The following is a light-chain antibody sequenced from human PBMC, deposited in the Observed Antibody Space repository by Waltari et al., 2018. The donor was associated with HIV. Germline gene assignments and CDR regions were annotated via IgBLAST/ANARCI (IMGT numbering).Light chain of an antibody. CDR2: QDS. J-gene: IGLJ3*02. V-gene: IGLV3-1*01. Sequence: SYELTQPPSVSVSPGQTASITCSGDKLGDKYACWYQQKPGQSPVLVIYQDSKRPSGIPERFPGSNSGNTVTLTISGTQAMDEADYYCQAWDSSTVWVFGGGTKLTVL. CDR3: QAWDSSTVWV. CDR1: KLGDKY.